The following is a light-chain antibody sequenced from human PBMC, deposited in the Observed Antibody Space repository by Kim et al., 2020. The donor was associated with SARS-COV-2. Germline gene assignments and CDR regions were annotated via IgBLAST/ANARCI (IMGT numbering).Light chain of an antibody. CDR3: NSRDSSGNHLV. Sequence: SSELTQDPAVSVALGQTVRITCQRDSLRSYYASWYQQKPGQAPVLVIYGKNNRPSGIPDRFSGSSSGNTASLTITGAQAEDEADYYCNSRDSSGNHLVFG. J-gene: IGLJ3*02. CDR2: GKN. CDR1: SLRSYY. V-gene: IGLV3-19*01.